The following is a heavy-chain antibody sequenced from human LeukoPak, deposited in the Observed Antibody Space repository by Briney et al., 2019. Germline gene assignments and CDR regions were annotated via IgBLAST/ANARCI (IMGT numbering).Heavy chain of an antibody. J-gene: IGHJ4*02. V-gene: IGHV1-18*01. D-gene: IGHD6-19*01. CDR3: ARRSGWTLDY. Sequence: ASVTVSCKSFGHTFTSYGISLVRQAPGQGLEWMGWISAYNGNTNYAQKLQGRVTMTTDTTTSTAYMELRSLRCDDTAVYYCARRSGWTLDYWGQGTLVAVS. CDR2: ISAYNGNT. CDR1: GHTFTSYG.